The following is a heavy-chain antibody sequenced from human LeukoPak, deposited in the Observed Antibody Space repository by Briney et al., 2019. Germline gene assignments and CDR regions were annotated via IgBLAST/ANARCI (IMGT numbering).Heavy chain of an antibody. Sequence: PGGSLRLSCAASGFTFSSYGMHWVRQAPGKGLEWVAVIWYDGSNKYYADSVKGRFTISRDNSKNTLYLQMNSLRAEDTAVYYCAKDRQSRGSLGFDYWGQGALVIVSS. D-gene: IGHD3-22*01. J-gene: IGHJ4*02. CDR2: IWYDGSNK. V-gene: IGHV3-33*06. CDR1: GFTFSSYG. CDR3: AKDRQSRGSLGFDY.